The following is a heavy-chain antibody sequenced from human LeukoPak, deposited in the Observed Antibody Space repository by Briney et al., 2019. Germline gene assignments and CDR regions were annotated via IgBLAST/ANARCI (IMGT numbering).Heavy chain of an antibody. V-gene: IGHV1-2*02. CDR2: INPNSGGT. D-gene: IGHD3-10*01. CDR1: GNSFISFA. Sequence: SGNSFISFAISWVRQAPGQGLEWMGWINPNSGGTNYAQKFQGRVTMTRDTSISTAYMELSRLRSDDTAVYYCARDSSRITMVRGNIAYWGQGTLVTVSS. CDR3: ARDSSRITMVRGNIAY. J-gene: IGHJ4*02.